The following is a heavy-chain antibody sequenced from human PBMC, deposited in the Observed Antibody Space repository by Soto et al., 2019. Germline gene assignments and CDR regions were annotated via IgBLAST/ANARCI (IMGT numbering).Heavy chain of an antibody. CDR1: GGSISSGGYS. D-gene: IGHD3-22*01. CDR2: IYHSGST. V-gene: IGHV4-30-2*01. CDR3: ASMRGGDDSRGYDY. Sequence: QLQLQESGSGLVKPSQTLSLTCAVSGGSISSGGYSWSWIRQPPGKGLEWIGYIYHSGSTYYNPSLESPVTISVDRSKNQFSLKLSSVTAADTAVYYCASMRGGDDSRGYDYWGQGTLVTVYS. J-gene: IGHJ4*02.